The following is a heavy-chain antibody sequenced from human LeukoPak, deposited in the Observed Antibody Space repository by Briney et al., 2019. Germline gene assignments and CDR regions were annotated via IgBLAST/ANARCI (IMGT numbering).Heavy chain of an antibody. D-gene: IGHD6-19*01. V-gene: IGHV3-23*01. CDR2: ISGSGGST. CDR1: GFTFSSYG. CDR3: AKVRGIAVAGTIDY. Sequence: PGGSLRLSCAASGFTFSSYGMSWVRQAPGKGLEWVSAISGSGGSTYYADSVKGRFTISRDNSKNTLYLQMNSLRAEDTAVYYCAKVRGIAVAGTIDYWGQGTLVTVSS. J-gene: IGHJ4*02.